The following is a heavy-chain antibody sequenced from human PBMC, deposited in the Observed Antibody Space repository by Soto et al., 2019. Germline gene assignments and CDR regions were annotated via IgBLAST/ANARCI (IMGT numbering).Heavy chain of an antibody. CDR3: AGNVDTAMASDY. CDR2: IYYSGST. D-gene: IGHD5-18*01. V-gene: IGHV4-39*01. Sequence: SETLSLTCTVSGGSISSSSYYWGWIRQPPGKGLEWIGSIYYSGSTYYNPSLKSRVTISVDTSKNQFSLKLSSVTAADTAVYYCAGNVDTAMASDYWGQGTLVTVSS. J-gene: IGHJ4*02. CDR1: GGSISSSSYY.